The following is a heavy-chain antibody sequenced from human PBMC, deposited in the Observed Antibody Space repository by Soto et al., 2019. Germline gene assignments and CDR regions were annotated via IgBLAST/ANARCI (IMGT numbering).Heavy chain of an antibody. V-gene: IGHV3-13*01. CDR2: IASAGDT. Sequence: GGSLRLSCAASGFTFSSYDMHWVRQATGKGLEWVSAIASAGDTYYPGSEKGRFTISRENAKNSLYLQMNGLRAGDTAVYYCERGGGSTSSFLYFDYGGEGPLVPFPS. CDR3: ERGGGSTSSFLYFDY. CDR1: GFTFSSYD. D-gene: IGHD6-6*01. J-gene: IGHJ4*02.